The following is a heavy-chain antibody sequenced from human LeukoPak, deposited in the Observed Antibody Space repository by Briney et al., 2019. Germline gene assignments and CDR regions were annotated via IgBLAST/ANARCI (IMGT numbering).Heavy chain of an antibody. CDR2: ISGSGGST. CDR1: GFTFSSYA. Sequence: GGSLRLSCAASGFTFSSYAMSWVRQAPGKGLEWVSAISGSGGSTYYADSVKGRFTISRDNSKNTLYLQMNSLRAEDTAVYYCARDVATIKTGIAVAGRVDYWAREPWSPSPQ. J-gene: IGHJ4*02. CDR3: ARDVATIKTGIAVAGRVDY. V-gene: IGHV3-23*01. D-gene: IGHD6-19*01.